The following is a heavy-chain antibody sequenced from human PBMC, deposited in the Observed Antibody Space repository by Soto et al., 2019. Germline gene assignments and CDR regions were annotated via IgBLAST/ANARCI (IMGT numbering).Heavy chain of an antibody. D-gene: IGHD4-17*01. CDR3: VKPHDHGDYNAYYYYGMDV. CDR1: GFTFSSYA. J-gene: IGHJ6*02. V-gene: IGHV3-23*01. CDR2: ISGSGGTT. Sequence: EVQLLESGGGLVQPGGSLRLSCAASGFTFSSYAMSWVRQAPGKGLEWVSAISGSGGTTYYADSVKGRFTISRDNSKNTLDLRMNRIRAEDTAVYYCVKPHDHGDYNAYYYYGMDVWGQGTTVTVSS.